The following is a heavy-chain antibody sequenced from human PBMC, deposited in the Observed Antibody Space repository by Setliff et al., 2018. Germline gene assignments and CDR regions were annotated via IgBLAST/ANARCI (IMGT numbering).Heavy chain of an antibody. J-gene: IGHJ6*02. CDR1: GYTFTSYD. Sequence: GASVKVSCKAPGYTFTSYDINWVRQATGQGLEWMGWMNPNSGNTGYAQKFQGRVTMTRNTSISTAYMELSSLRSEDTAVYYCARGPGGSGSYVFYYYYYGMDVWGQGTTVTVSS. D-gene: IGHD3-10*01. CDR3: ARGPGGSGSYVFYYYYYGMDV. V-gene: IGHV1-8*01. CDR2: MNPNSGNT.